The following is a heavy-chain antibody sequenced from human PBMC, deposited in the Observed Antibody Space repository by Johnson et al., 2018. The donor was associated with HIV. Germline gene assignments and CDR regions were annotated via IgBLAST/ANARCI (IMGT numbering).Heavy chain of an antibody. Sequence: QVQLVESGGGLAQPGGSLRLSCAASGFTFSDYYMSWIRQAPGKGLEWISYISSSGTAIYYADSVKGRFTISRDNAKNSLYLQMNSLRAEDTAVYYCARDRGGVVAAKGDHDAFDIWGQGTMVTVSS. CDR2: ISSSGTAI. V-gene: IGHV3-11*04. CDR3: ARDRGGVVAAKGDHDAFDI. CDR1: GFTFSDYY. D-gene: IGHD2-2*01. J-gene: IGHJ3*02.